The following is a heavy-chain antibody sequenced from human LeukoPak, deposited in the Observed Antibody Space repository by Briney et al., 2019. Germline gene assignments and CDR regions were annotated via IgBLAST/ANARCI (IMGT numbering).Heavy chain of an antibody. CDR3: AKGGYSSGWTDFDY. CDR1: GFTFSSYA. CDR2: VCGSGGST. D-gene: IGHD6-19*01. J-gene: IGHJ4*02. V-gene: IGHV3-23*01. Sequence: GGSLRLSCAASGFTFSSYAMSWVRQAPGKGLEWVSGVCGSGGSTYYADSVKGRFTISRDNSKNTLYLQMNSLRAEDTAVYYCAKGGYSSGWTDFDYWGQGTLVTVS.